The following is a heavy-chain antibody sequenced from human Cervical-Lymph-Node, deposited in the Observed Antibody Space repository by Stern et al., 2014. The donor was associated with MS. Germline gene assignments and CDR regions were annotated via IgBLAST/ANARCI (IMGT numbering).Heavy chain of an antibody. CDR2: INTDGSSP. D-gene: IGHD6-13*01. CDR1: GFTFDSYS. J-gene: IGHJ4*02. V-gene: IGHV3-74*01. Sequence: EVQLVESGGGLVQPGGPLRLSCAASGFTFDSYSMHWVRQVPGTGLVWVSRINTDGSSPRYADSVKGRFTISRDNAKNMLYLEMNSLRAEDTAVYYCSGSNWYFFDYWGQGTLVTVSS. CDR3: SGSNWYFFDY.